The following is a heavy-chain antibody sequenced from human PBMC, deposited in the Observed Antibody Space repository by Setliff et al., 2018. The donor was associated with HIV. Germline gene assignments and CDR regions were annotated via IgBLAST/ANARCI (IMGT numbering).Heavy chain of an antibody. Sequence: ASVKVSCKASGFTFTNYAIHWVRQAPGQRLEWMGWINVDSGNTKYLQDLQGRVTMTIDTSTSTAYLELRSLTSEDTALYYCATGHYGSDSYYSIDHWGQGTLVTVSS. V-gene: IGHV1-3*03. CDR1: GFTFTNYA. J-gene: IGHJ4*02. D-gene: IGHD3-10*01. CDR2: INVDSGNT. CDR3: ATGHYGSDSYYSIDH.